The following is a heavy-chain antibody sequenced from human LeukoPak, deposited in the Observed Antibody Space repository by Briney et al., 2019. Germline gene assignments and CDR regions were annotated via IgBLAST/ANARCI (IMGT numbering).Heavy chain of an antibody. J-gene: IGHJ4*02. CDR3: SSPTSYLTGTGLHFDF. CDR2: FVPSFGTT. Sequence: SVTLCFTCSAGTFSILAIGRVRHPHGLGHGWMGGFVPSFGTTTYSQDFQGRGIITANKSTSTASLELSSLKSEDTTTVFCSSPTSYLTGTGLHFDFWGQGTLVTVSS. D-gene: IGHD3-9*01. CDR1: AGTFSILA. V-gene: IGHV1-69*06.